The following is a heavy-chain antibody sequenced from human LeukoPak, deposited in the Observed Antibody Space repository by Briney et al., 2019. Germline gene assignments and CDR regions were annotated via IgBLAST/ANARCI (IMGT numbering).Heavy chain of an antibody. CDR1: GYTFTGYY. Sequence: GASVKVSCKASGYTFTGYYMHWVRQAPGQGLEWMGWIKPNSGGTNYAQKFQGRVTMTRDTSISTAYMELSRLRSDDTAVYYCARDLATSWIQLWPNLIGEYGMDVWGQGTTVTVSS. CDR3: ARDLATSWIQLWPNLIGEYGMDV. D-gene: IGHD5-18*01. J-gene: IGHJ6*02. CDR2: IKPNSGGT. V-gene: IGHV1-2*02.